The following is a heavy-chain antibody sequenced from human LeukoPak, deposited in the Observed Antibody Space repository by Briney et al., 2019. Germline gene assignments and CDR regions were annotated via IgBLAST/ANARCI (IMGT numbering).Heavy chain of an antibody. V-gene: IGHV1-69*01. D-gene: IGHD2-15*01. CDR2: IIPIFGTP. Sequence: SVKVSCKASGATFRSNAISWVRQAPGQGLEWMGGIIPIFGTPNYAQKFQGRVTITADESTSTAYMELSSLRSEDTAVYFCAFYLGYCSGGSCYHHFDYWGQGTLVTVSS. CDR1: GATFRSNA. J-gene: IGHJ4*02. CDR3: AFYLGYCSGGSCYHHFDY.